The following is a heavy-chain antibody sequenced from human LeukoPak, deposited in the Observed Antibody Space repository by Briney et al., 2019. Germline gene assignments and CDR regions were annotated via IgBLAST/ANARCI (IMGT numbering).Heavy chain of an antibody. D-gene: IGHD2-15*01. CDR2: TYYSGST. J-gene: IGHJ4*02. CDR3: ARGNCSGGSCSIFDY. V-gene: IGHV4-59*01. CDR1: GGSISSYY. Sequence: SETLALICTVSGGSISSYYCTWIRQPPGKGLEWIGYTYYSGSTIYNPSLKSRGTISLDTSKNQFSLKLSSVTAADTAVYYCARGNCSGGSCSIFDYWGQGTLVTVSS.